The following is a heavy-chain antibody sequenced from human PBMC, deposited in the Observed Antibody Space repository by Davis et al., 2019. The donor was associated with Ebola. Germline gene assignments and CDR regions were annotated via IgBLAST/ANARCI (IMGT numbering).Heavy chain of an antibody. Sequence: GESLKISCAASGFTFSSYSMNWVRQAPGKGLEWVSYISSSSSTIYYADSVKGRFTISRDNAKNSLYLQMNSLRDEDTAVYYCARSWLSSYYYYGMDVWGKGTTVTVSS. V-gene: IGHV3-48*02. CDR1: GFTFSSYS. D-gene: IGHD3-9*01. J-gene: IGHJ6*04. CDR2: ISSSSSTI. CDR3: ARSWLSSYYYYGMDV.